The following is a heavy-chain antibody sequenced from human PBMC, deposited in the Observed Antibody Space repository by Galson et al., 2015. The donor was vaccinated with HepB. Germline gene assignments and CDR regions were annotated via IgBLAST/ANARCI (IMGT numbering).Heavy chain of an antibody. CDR1: GYTFSDYY. CDR3: ARVRGPGLDPHSWFDV. D-gene: IGHD3-10*01. CDR2: IYPDDSDT. Sequence: QSGAEVKKPGESLKISCEASGYTFSDYYIAWVRQMPGKGLECMGIIYPDDSDTKYSPSFQGQVTFSVDKSVTTAYLQWSGLRASDIGIYYCARVRGPGLDPHSWFDVWGQGTLVTVSS. V-gene: IGHV5-51*03. J-gene: IGHJ5*02.